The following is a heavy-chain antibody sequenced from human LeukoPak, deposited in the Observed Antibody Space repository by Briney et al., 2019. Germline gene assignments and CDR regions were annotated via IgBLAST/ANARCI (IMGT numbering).Heavy chain of an antibody. CDR1: GFTFSSYA. V-gene: IGHV3-33*08. CDR2: IWYDGSNK. Sequence: GGSLRLSCAASGFTFSSYAMHWVRQAPGKGLEWVAVIWYDGSNKYYADSVKGRFTTSRDNSKNTLYLQMNSLRAEDTAVYYCASARGNWFDPWGQGTLVTVSS. J-gene: IGHJ5*02. D-gene: IGHD3-10*01. CDR3: ASARGNWFDP.